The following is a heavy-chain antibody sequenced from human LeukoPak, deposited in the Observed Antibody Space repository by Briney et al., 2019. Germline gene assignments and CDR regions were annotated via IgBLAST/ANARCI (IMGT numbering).Heavy chain of an antibody. CDR3: TRDHCSGDNCPSFDY. CDR2: IGAYNGDT. J-gene: IGHJ4*02. D-gene: IGHD2-15*01. V-gene: IGHV1-18*04. Sequence: GASVKVSCKPSGYTLTSFGISWVRQAPGQGLEWMGWIGAYNGDTNYAQKFQGRVTMTTDTSTSTAYMDLRSLRSDDTAVYYCTRDHCSGDNCPSFDYWGQGTLVTVSS. CDR1: GYTLTSFG.